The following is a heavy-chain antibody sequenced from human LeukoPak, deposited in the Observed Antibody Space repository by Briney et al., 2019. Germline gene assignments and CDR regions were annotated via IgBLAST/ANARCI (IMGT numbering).Heavy chain of an antibody. CDR3: ARGSWRYYDSSGYDY. CDR2: IYYSGST. V-gene: IGHV4-59*11. CDR1: GGSISSHY. D-gene: IGHD3-22*01. J-gene: IGHJ4*02. Sequence: PSETLSLTCTVSGGSISSHYWSWIRQPPGKGLEWSGYIYYSGSTNYNPSLKSRVTISVETSKNQFSLKLSSVTAADTAVYYCARGSWRYYDSSGYDYWGQGTLVTVSS.